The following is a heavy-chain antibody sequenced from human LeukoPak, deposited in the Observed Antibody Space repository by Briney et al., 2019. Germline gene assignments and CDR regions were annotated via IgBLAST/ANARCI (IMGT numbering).Heavy chain of an antibody. D-gene: IGHD4-17*01. J-gene: IGHJ4*02. CDR1: GFTFSSYA. CDR2: TSGSGGRT. V-gene: IGHV3-23*01. Sequence: QAGRSLRLSCVASGFTFSSYAINWVRQAPGEGLEWVSGTSGSGGRTYYADSVKGRFTISRENSKDTLYLQMTSLRAEDTAVYYCAKVRLYGDYPEIDYWGQGTLVAVSS. CDR3: AKVRLYGDYPEIDY.